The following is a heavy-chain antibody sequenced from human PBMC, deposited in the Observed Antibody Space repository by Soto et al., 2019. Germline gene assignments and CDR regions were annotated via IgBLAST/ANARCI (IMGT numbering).Heavy chain of an antibody. CDR2: IYNGGRT. CDR3: ARGPSGDKVDS. Sequence: QVQLQESGPGLVKPSQTLSLTCTVSGGSISTVNYWWSWIRQSPDMGLEWIGHIYNGGRTYNNPSLESRVTMSVDTSENQLSLTLSSVSAADTAVYYCARGPSGDKVDSWGQGTLVTVSS. D-gene: IGHD7-27*01. J-gene: IGHJ4*02. V-gene: IGHV4-30-4*01. CDR1: GGSISTVNYW.